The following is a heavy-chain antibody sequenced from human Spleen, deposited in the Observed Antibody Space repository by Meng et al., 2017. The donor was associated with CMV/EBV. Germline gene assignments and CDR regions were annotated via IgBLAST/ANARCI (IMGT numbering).Heavy chain of an antibody. Sequence: VSVIDYYWSGIRPSPGKGLEWIGDIYHNGSTNYNPSLKSRLTISVDTSKDQFSLKLTSVTAADAAVYYCAREWVITIFGVATRWFDRWGQGTLVTVSS. CDR2: IYHNGST. D-gene: IGHD3-3*01. CDR1: VSVIDYY. V-gene: IGHV4-34*01. CDR3: AREWVITIFGVATRWFDR. J-gene: IGHJ5*02.